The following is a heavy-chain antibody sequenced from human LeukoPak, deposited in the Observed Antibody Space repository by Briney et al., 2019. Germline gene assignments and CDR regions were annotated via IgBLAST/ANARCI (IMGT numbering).Heavy chain of an antibody. CDR3: ARTPPPHWSGSFFGDDAFDI. V-gene: IGHV4-59*01. Sequence: SETLSLTCTVSGGSISSYYWSWIRQPPGKGLEWIGYIYYSGSTNYNPSLKSRVTISVDTSKNQFSLKLSSVTAADTAVYYCARTPPPHWSGSFFGDDAFDIWGQGTMVTVSS. CDR1: GGSISSYY. D-gene: IGHD1-26*01. CDR2: IYYSGST. J-gene: IGHJ3*02.